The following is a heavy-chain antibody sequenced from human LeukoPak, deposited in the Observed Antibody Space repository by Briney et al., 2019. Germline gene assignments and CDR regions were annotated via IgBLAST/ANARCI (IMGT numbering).Heavy chain of an antibody. D-gene: IGHD3-10*01. CDR3: AKGFGSGSLYWYFDL. Sequence: SLRLSCAGSGFTFDDYSMHWVRQAPGKGLEWVSGISWNSGTITYADSVKGRFTISRENAKNSLYLQMNSLRTEDTALYYCAKGFGSGSLYWYFDLWGRGTLVTVSS. J-gene: IGHJ2*01. CDR2: ISWNSGTI. V-gene: IGHV3-9*01. CDR1: GFTFDDYS.